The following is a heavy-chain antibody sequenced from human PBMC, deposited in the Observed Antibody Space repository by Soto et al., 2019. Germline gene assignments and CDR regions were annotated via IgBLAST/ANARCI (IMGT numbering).Heavy chain of an antibody. CDR3: AKTYTSGWYDFDS. CDR2: VSGDAKNT. Sequence: GGSLRLSSAASGFTFSRFAMSWVRQAPGKGLEWVSTVSGDAKNTYYADSVKGRFTISRDNSRNTIFLQMNSLRAEETAVYFCAKTYTSGWYDFDSWGTGTLVTVSS. J-gene: IGHJ4*02. D-gene: IGHD6-19*01. CDR1: GFTFSRFA. V-gene: IGHV3-23*01.